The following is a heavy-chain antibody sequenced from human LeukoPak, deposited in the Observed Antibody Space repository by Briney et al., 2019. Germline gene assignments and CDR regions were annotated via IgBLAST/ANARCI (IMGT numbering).Heavy chain of an antibody. J-gene: IGHJ4*02. CDR2: ISFDAKVS. Sequence: GGSLRLSCAASGFTFSSYGMHWVRQAPGRGLEWVAVISFDAKVSYYADSVKGRFTISRDNSKNTLYLQMTSLRGEDSAMYYCAKEKDYRVSTSCDYWGQGTQVTVSS. V-gene: IGHV3-30*18. CDR3: AKEKDYRVSTSCDY. CDR1: GFTFSSYG. D-gene: IGHD3-16*01.